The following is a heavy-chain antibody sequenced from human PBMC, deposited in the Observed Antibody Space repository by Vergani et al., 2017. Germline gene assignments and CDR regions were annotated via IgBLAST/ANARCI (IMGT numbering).Heavy chain of an antibody. J-gene: IGHJ5*02. CDR3: AREDSSSWAWFDP. CDR1: GYSISSGYY. D-gene: IGHD6-13*01. V-gene: IGHV3-30*02. Sequence: QVQLQESGPGLVKPSETLSLTCTVSGYSISSGYYWGWIRQPPGKGLEWVAFIRYDGSNKYYADSVKGRFTISRDNSKNTLYLQMNSLRAEDTAVYYCAREDSSSWAWFDPWGQGTLVTVSS. CDR2: IRYDGSNK.